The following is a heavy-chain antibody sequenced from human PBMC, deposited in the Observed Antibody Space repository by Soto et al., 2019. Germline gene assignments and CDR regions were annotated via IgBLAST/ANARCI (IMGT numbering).Heavy chain of an antibody. CDR3: AKFWAAAVDYHDAFDI. CDR1: GFTFSSYS. D-gene: IGHD6-19*01. Sequence: GGSLRLSCAASGFTFSSYSMSWVRQAPGKGLEGVSAISGSGGSTYYADSVKARFTISRDNSKNTLYLQMNSLRAEDTAVYYCAKFWAAAVDYHDAFDIWGQGTMVTVS. V-gene: IGHV3-23*01. CDR2: ISGSGGST. J-gene: IGHJ3*02.